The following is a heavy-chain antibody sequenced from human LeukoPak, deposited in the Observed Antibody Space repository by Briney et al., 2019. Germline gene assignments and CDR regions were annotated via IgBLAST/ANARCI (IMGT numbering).Heavy chain of an antibody. J-gene: IGHJ4*02. D-gene: IGHD1-26*01. CDR1: GYTLTELS. Sequence: ASVKVSCKVSGYTLTELSMRWVRQAPGKGLEWMGGFDPEDGETIYAQKFQGRVTMTEDTSTDTAYMELSSLRSEDTAVYYCATSKKVGATEFDYWGQGTLVTVSS. V-gene: IGHV1-24*01. CDR3: ATSKKVGATEFDY. CDR2: FDPEDGET.